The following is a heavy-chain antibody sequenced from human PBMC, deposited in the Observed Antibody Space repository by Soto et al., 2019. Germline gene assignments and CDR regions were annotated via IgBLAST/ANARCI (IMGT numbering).Heavy chain of an antibody. Sequence: ASVKVSCKASGFTFSSSAVHWVRQARGQRLEWIGWIVVGSGNTNYAQKFQERVTITRDMSTSTAYMELTSLRSEDTAVYYCAADNDFWSGHYSFDYWGQGTLVTVSS. D-gene: IGHD3-3*01. CDR2: IVVGSGNT. CDR1: GFTFSSSA. CDR3: AADNDFWSGHYSFDY. J-gene: IGHJ4*02. V-gene: IGHV1-58*01.